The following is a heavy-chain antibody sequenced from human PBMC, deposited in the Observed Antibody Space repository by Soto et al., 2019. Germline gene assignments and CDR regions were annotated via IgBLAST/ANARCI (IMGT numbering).Heavy chain of an antibody. Sequence: GGSLRLSCAASGFTFSSYAMSWVRQAPGKGLEWVSAISGSGGSTYYADSVKGRFTISRDNSKNTLYLQMNSLRAEDTAVYYCAKVRDYYGSGSPAYWGQGTLVTVSS. D-gene: IGHD3-10*01. CDR2: ISGSGGST. J-gene: IGHJ4*02. CDR3: AKVRDYYGSGSPAY. V-gene: IGHV3-23*01. CDR1: GFTFSSYA.